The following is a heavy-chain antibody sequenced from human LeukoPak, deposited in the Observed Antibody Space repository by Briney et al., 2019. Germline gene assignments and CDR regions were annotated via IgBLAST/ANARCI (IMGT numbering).Heavy chain of an antibody. V-gene: IGHV4-34*01. CDR1: GGSFSGYY. Sequence: SETLSLTCAVYGGSFSGYYWSWIRQPPGKGLEWIGEINHSGSTNYNPSLKSRVTISVDTSKNQFSLKLSSVTAEDTAVYHCARGLIEGNWFDPWGQGTLVTVSS. CDR2: INHSGST. CDR3: ARGLIEGNWFDP. J-gene: IGHJ5*02. D-gene: IGHD2/OR15-2a*01.